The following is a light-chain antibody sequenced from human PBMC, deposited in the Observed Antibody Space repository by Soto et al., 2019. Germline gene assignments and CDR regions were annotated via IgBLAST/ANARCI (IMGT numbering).Light chain of an antibody. CDR3: SSCGGSNNPYV. Sequence: QSALTQPPSASGSPGQSVTISCTGTSSDVGGCKFVSWYQQRPGKAPKLMIYEVNKRPSGVPGRFSGSKSGNTASLTVSGLQPEDEADYHCSSCGGSNNPYVFGTGTKLTVL. CDR1: SSDVGGCKF. CDR2: EVN. J-gene: IGLJ1*01. V-gene: IGLV2-8*01.